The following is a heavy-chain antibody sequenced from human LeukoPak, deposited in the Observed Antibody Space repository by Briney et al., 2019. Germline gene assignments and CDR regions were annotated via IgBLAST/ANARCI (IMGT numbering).Heavy chain of an antibody. D-gene: IGHD6-13*01. V-gene: IGHV4-39*07. CDR2: IFYSGST. CDR3: ARKIAAADDAFDI. Sequence: PSETLSLTCTVSGGSISTSNYYWGWIRQPPGKGLEWIGNIFYSGSTYYSPSVKSRVTISLDTSRNQFSLKLNSVTAADTAVYYCARKIAAADDAFDIWGQGTMVTVSS. J-gene: IGHJ3*02. CDR1: GGSISTSNYY.